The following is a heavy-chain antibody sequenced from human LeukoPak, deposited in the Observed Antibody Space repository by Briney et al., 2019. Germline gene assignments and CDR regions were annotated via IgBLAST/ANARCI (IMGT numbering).Heavy chain of an antibody. V-gene: IGHV4-59*01. CDR1: GGSISSYY. Sequence: SETLSLTCTVSGGSISSYYWSWIQKPPGKGLEWIGYIYYSGSTNYNPSLKSRVTISVDTSKNQFSLKLSSVTAADTAVYYCARAAGKAFDIWGQGTMVTVSS. CDR3: ARAAGKAFDI. J-gene: IGHJ3*02. CDR2: IYYSGST.